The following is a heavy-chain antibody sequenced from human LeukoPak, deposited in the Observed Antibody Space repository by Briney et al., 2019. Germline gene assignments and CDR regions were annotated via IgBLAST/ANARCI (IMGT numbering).Heavy chain of an antibody. D-gene: IGHD3-10*01. CDR2: IIPIFGTA. V-gene: IGHV1-69*13. J-gene: IGHJ3*02. CDR3: ARHTKLRAYDYRSGSPRHAFDI. Sequence: SVTVSCTASGGTFSSYAISWVRQAPGQGLEWMGGIIPIFGTANYAQKFQGRVTIPASDPPSTAYMQLTSLTSEDTAVYYCARHTKLRAYDYRSGSPRHAFDIWGQGTMLTVSS. CDR1: GGTFSSYA.